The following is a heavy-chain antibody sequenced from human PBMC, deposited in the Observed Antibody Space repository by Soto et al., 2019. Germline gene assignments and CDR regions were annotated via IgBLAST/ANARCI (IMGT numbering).Heavy chain of an antibody. J-gene: IGHJ4*02. CDR3: AKDQNVDGSYFDY. V-gene: IGHV3-23*01. CDR2: ISGSGGST. CDR1: GFTFSSYA. D-gene: IGHD1-26*01. Sequence: GGSLRLSCAASGFTFSSYAMSWVRQAPGEGLEWVSAISGSGGSTYYTDSVKGRFTISRDNSKNTLYLQMNSLRAEDTAVYYCAKDQNVDGSYFDYWGQGTLVTVSS.